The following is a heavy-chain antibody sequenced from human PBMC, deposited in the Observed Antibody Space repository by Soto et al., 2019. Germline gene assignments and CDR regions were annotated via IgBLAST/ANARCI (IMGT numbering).Heavy chain of an antibody. D-gene: IGHD3-10*01. CDR1: GFTFSRYT. CDR2: ISDDGNNK. CDR3: ARDDEGGSDCDLGY. V-gene: IGHV3-30-3*01. Sequence: QVQLVESGGGVVQPGRSLRLSCAASGFTFSRYTMHWVRQAPGKGQEWMAFISDDGNNKYYADSVKGQFTISRDNSKNTLYLQMNSLRTEDTVVYYCARDDEGGSDCDLGYWGQGTLVTVSS. J-gene: IGHJ4*02.